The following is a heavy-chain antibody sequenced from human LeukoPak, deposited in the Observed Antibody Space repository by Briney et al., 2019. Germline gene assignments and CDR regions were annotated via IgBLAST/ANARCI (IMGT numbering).Heavy chain of an antibody. J-gene: IGHJ4*02. CDR1: GFSFSSYW. D-gene: IGHD2-21*02. CDR3: ARVTSRDPLHY. Sequence: GGSLRLSCAASGFSFSSYWMSWVRQAPGKGLEWLANIKHDGSEKYYVGSVKGRFTISRDNAKNSLYLQMNSLRAKDTAFYYCARVTSRDPLHYWGQGTLVTVSS. CDR2: IKHDGSEK. V-gene: IGHV3-7*03.